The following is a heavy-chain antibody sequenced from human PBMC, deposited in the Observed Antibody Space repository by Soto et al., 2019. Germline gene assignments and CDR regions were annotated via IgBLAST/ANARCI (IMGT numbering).Heavy chain of an antibody. J-gene: IGHJ6*02. D-gene: IGHD2-8*01. CDR2: INHSGST. CDR3: ARGLSITNTFYYYYAMDV. CDR1: GGSFSRYY. V-gene: IGHV4-34*01. Sequence: PSETLSLTCAIYGGSFSRYYWNWIRQPPGEGLEWIGEINHSGSTNYNPSLKSRVTTSVDTSRNQFSLKLSSVTAADTAVYYCARGLSITNTFYYYYAMDVWGQGTTVTVSS.